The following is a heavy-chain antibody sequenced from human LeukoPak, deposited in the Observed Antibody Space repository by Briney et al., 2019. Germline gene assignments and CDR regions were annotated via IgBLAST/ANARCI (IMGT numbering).Heavy chain of an antibody. Sequence: GGSLRLSCAASGFTFSSYDMHWVRQATGKGLEWVSAIGTAGDPYYPGSVKGRFTISRENAKNSLYLQMNSLRAGDTAVYYCARGVYNGGGRPYYYYGMDVWGKGTTVTVSS. D-gene: IGHD2-15*01. V-gene: IGHV3-13*05. CDR2: IGTAGDP. CDR3: ARGVYNGGGRPYYYYGMDV. J-gene: IGHJ6*04. CDR1: GFTFSSYD.